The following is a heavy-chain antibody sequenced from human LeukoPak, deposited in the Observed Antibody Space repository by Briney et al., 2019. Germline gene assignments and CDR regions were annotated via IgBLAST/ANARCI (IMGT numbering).Heavy chain of an antibody. Sequence: GRSLRLSCAASGFTFSSYAMSWVRQAPGKGLEWVSAISGSGGSTYYADSVKGRFTISRDNSKNTLYLQMNSLRAEDTAVYYCAKSDIVVVPAASRYWGQGTLVTVSS. D-gene: IGHD2-2*01. V-gene: IGHV3-23*01. J-gene: IGHJ4*02. CDR3: AKSDIVVVPAASRY. CDR1: GFTFSSYA. CDR2: ISGSGGST.